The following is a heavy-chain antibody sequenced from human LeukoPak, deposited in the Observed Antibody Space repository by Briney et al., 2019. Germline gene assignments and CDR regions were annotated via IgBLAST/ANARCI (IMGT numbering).Heavy chain of an antibody. Sequence: ASVKVSCKASGYTFTDYYMHWVRQAPGQGLEWMGWINPNSGGTKYAQKFQGRVTMTRDTSISTAYMELSRLRSDDTAVYYCARDPGVTNWFDPWGQGTLVTVSS. D-gene: IGHD2-21*02. CDR3: ARDPGVTNWFDP. J-gene: IGHJ5*02. CDR1: GYTFTDYY. CDR2: INPNSGGT. V-gene: IGHV1-2*02.